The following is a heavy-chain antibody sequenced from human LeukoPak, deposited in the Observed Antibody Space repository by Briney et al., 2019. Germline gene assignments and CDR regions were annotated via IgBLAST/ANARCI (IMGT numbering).Heavy chain of an antibody. CDR1: GFTFSDYY. CDR3: ARDARTMVRGMALVRNWFDP. D-gene: IGHD3-10*01. J-gene: IGHJ5*02. Sequence: PGGSLRLSCAASGFTFSDYYMSWIRQAPGKGLEGVSYISSSSSYTNYADSVKGRFTISRDNAKNSLYLQMNSLRAEDTAVYYCARDARTMVRGMALVRNWFDPWGQGTLVTVSS. V-gene: IGHV3-11*06. CDR2: ISSSSSYT.